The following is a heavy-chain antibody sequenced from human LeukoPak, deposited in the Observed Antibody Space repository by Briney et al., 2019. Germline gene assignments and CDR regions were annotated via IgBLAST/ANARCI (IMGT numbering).Heavy chain of an antibody. Sequence: PGRSLRLSCAASGFTFSSYGMHWVHQAPGKGLEWVAVIWYDGSNKHYADSVKGRFTISRDNSKNTLYLQMNSLRAEDTAVYYCAKDRDYDFWSGYYYWGQGTLVTVSS. CDR1: GFTFSSYG. CDR3: AKDRDYDFWSGYYY. J-gene: IGHJ4*02. V-gene: IGHV3-33*06. D-gene: IGHD3-3*01. CDR2: IWYDGSNK.